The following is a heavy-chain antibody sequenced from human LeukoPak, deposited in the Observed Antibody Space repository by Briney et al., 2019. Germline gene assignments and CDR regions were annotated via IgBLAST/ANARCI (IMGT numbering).Heavy chain of an antibody. J-gene: IGHJ4*02. CDR3: ARARGATLSHHYFDY. D-gene: IGHD1-26*01. CDR1: GFTFSSYS. CDR2: IIGSGDLI. Sequence: GGFLRLSCAASGFTFSSYSMNWVRQAPGKGLEWVSCIIGSGDLIYYADSVKGRFTISRDNAKNSLYLQMNSLRDEDTAVYYCARARGATLSHHYFDYWGQGALVTVSS. V-gene: IGHV3-48*02.